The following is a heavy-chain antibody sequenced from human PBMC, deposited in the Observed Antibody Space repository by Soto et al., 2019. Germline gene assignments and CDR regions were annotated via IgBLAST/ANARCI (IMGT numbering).Heavy chain of an antibody. D-gene: IGHD6-13*01. Sequence: ESGGGLVQPGGSLRLSCAASGFTFSSYWMSWVRQAPGKGLEWVANIKQDGSEKYYVDSVKGRFTISRDNAKNSLYLQMNSLRAEDTAVYYCARDERGIAAAGINYYYYYYMDVWGKGTTVTVSS. CDR3: ARDERGIAAAGINYYYYYYMDV. J-gene: IGHJ6*03. CDR1: GFTFSSYW. CDR2: IKQDGSEK. V-gene: IGHV3-7*01.